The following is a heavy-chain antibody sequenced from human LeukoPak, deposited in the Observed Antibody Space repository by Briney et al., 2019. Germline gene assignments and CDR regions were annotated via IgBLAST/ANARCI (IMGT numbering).Heavy chain of an antibody. CDR3: AREGSSSWFVGFWFDP. Sequence: GGSLRLSCAASGFTFSSYWMSWVRQAPGKGLEWVSSISSSSSYIYYADSVKGRFTISRDNAKNSLYLQMNSLRAEDTAVYYCAREGSSSWFVGFWFDPWGQGTLVTVSS. J-gene: IGHJ5*02. V-gene: IGHV3-21*01. D-gene: IGHD6-13*01. CDR1: GFTFSSYW. CDR2: ISSSSSYI.